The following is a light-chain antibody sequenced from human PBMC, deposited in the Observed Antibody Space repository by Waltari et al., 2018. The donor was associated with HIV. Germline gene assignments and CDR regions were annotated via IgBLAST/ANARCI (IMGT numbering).Light chain of an antibody. CDR2: KDS. Sequence: SYELPQPPSVSVPPGQTARITCPGDALSKQYAYWYQQKPGQAPVLVIYKDSERPSGIPERFSGSSSGTTVTLTISGVQAEDEADYYCQSADSSGTWVLGGGTKLTVL. J-gene: IGLJ3*02. CDR3: QSADSSGTWV. V-gene: IGLV3-25*03. CDR1: ALSKQY.